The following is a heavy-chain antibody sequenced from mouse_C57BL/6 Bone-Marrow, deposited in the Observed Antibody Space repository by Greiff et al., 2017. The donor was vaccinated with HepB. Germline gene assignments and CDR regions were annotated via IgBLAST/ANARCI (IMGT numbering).Heavy chain of an antibody. CDR2: IWGVGST. J-gene: IGHJ3*01. CDR3: ASEDYSNRFAY. D-gene: IGHD2-5*01. V-gene: IGHV2-6*01. Sequence: VHLVESGPSLVAPSQSLSITCTVSGFSLTSYGVDWVRQSPGKGLEWLGVIWGVGSTNYNSALKSRLSISKDNSKSQVFLKMNSLQTDDTAMYYCASEDYSNRFAYWGQGTLVTVSA. CDR1: GFSLTSYG.